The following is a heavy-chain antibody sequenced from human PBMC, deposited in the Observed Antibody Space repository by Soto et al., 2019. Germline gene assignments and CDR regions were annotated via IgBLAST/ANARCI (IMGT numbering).Heavy chain of an antibody. CDR1: GFTFSSFE. Sequence: PEGSLRLSCVGSGFTFSSFEMNWVRQTPGKGLEWLSYIGRSGETIYYADSVKCRFTISRDNAKSSLFLQMNCLRDEDTGIYYCSRDSSGGAARRHASYYWGRGSPVNVAS. D-gene: IGHD6-6*01. CDR3: SRDSSGGAARRHASYY. CDR2: IGRSGETI. J-gene: IGHJ4*02. V-gene: IGHV3-48*03.